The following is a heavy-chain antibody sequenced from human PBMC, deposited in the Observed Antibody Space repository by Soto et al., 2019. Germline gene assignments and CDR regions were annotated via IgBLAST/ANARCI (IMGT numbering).Heavy chain of an antibody. V-gene: IGHV4-39*01. CDR3: ARQHYYGSGRPWCFDY. J-gene: IGHJ4*02. CDR2: IYYSGST. D-gene: IGHD3-10*01. Sequence: SETLSLTCTVSGDSISSGTYYWGWIRQPPGKGLEWIGSIYYSGSTYYNPSLKSRLTIYVDTSKNQFSLKLTSVTAVDTAVYYCARQHYYGSGRPWCFDYWGRGTLVT. CDR1: GDSISSGTYY.